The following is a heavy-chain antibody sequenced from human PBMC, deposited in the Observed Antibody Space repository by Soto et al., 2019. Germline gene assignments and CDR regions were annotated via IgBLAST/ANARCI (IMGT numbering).Heavy chain of an antibody. CDR1: GFTFSSYW. CDR2: IKQDGSEK. V-gene: IGHV3-7*04. CDR3: ARGFAYCGGDCYLYDAFDI. D-gene: IGHD2-21*02. J-gene: IGHJ3*02. Sequence: GGSLRLSCAASGFTFSSYWMSWVRQAPGKGLEWVANIKQDGSEKYYVDSVKGRFTISRDNAKNSLYLQMNSLRAEDTAVYYCARGFAYCGGDCYLYDAFDIWGQGTMVTVSS.